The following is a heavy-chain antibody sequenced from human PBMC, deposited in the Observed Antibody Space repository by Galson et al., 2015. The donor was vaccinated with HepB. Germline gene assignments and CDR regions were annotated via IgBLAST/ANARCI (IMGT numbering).Heavy chain of an antibody. CDR2: ISGSGGST. Sequence: SLRLSCAASGFTFSSYAMSWVRQAPGKGLEWVSAISGSGGSTYYADSVKGRFTISRDNSKNTLYLQMNSLRAEDTAVYYCAKGYAVVVAATLGGEHDAFDIWGQGTMVTVSS. CDR1: GFTFSSYA. D-gene: IGHD2-15*01. CDR3: AKGYAVVVAATLGGEHDAFDI. V-gene: IGHV3-23*01. J-gene: IGHJ3*02.